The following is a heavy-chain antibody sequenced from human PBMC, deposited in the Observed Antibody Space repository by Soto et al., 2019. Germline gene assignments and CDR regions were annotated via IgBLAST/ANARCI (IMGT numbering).Heavy chain of an antibody. Sequence: GGSLRLSCAASGFTFSSYAMSWVRQAPGKGLEWVSAISGSGGSTYYADSVKGRFTISRDNSKNTLYLQMNSLRAEDTAVYYCAKEQYIVVVPAATFLAGINWFDPWGQGTLVTVSS. CDR1: GFTFSSYA. D-gene: IGHD2-2*01. J-gene: IGHJ5*02. V-gene: IGHV3-23*01. CDR2: ISGSGGST. CDR3: AKEQYIVVVPAATFLAGINWFDP.